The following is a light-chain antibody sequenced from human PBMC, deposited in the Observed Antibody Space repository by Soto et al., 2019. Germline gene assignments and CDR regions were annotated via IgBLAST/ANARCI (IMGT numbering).Light chain of an antibody. CDR1: QNVRRNF. CDR2: GAS. CDR3: HQYGSSPLT. J-gene: IGKJ4*01. V-gene: IGKV3-20*01. Sequence: EIVLTQSPGTLSLSPGERATLSCRASQNVRRNFLAWYQQKPGQAPRLFIDGASSRVTGIPDRFSGSGSGTDFALTISRLEPDDFAVYYCHQYGSSPLTFGGGTKVEIK.